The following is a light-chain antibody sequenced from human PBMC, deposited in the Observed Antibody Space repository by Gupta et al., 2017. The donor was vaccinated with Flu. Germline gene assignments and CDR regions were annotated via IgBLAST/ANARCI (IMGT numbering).Light chain of an antibody. CDR2: GSD. J-gene: IGLJ1*01. CDR1: RSNIGAGFD. Sequence: GSRSNIGAGFDVHWYQVLPGTAPKLLIYGSDNRPSGVPDRFSGSKSGTSASLAITGLQVEDEAEYFCQSFESSLGGYVFATGTKCTVV. CDR3: QSFESSLGGYV. V-gene: IGLV1-40*01.